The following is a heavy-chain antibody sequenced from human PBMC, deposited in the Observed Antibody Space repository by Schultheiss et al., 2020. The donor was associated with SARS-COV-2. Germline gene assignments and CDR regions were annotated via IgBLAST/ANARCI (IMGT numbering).Heavy chain of an antibody. V-gene: IGHV3-74*01. CDR1: GFTFSSYA. CDR3: ARGDCSSTSCYTYVRYYYMVV. Sequence: GGSLRLSCAASGFTFSSYAMSWVRQAPGKGLEWVSRINSDGSSTSYADSVKGRFTISRDNAKNTLYLQMNSLRAEDTAVYYCARGDCSSTSCYTYVRYYYMVVWGKGTTVTVSS. CDR2: INSDGSST. J-gene: IGHJ6*03. D-gene: IGHD2-2*02.